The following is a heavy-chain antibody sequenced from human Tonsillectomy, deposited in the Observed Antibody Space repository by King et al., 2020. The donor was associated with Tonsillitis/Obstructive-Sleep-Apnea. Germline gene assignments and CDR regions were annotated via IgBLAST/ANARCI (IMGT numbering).Heavy chain of an antibody. CDR2: IYWDDDK. V-gene: IGHV2-5*02. CDR1: GFSLSTGGVG. D-gene: IGHD6-25*01. CDR3: AHLAPDKFGIAALYYFDY. J-gene: IGHJ4*02. Sequence: TLKESGPTLVKPTQTLTLTCTFSGFSLSTGGVGVGWIRQPPGKALEWLALIYWDDDKRYSPSLKSRLTITKEPSKNQGVLTMTNMDLVDTATYYFAHLAPDKFGIAALYYFDYWGQGTLVTVSS.